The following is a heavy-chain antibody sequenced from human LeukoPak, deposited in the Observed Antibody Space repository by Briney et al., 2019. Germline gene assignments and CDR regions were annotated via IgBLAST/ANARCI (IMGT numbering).Heavy chain of an antibody. CDR1: GFTFSTYW. J-gene: IGHJ4*02. V-gene: IGHV3-23*01. Sequence: PGGSLRLSCAASGFTFSTYWMHWVRQAPGKGLEWVSSVSTDGDTYYTDSVKGRFTISRDTSRNTLFLQMTSLRAEDTALYYCARSRSGSVAGTSDYWGQGTLVIVSS. CDR2: VSTDGDT. D-gene: IGHD6-19*01. CDR3: ARSRSGSVAGTSDY.